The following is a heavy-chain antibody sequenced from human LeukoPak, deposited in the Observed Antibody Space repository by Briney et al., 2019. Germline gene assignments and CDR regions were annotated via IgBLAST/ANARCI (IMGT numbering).Heavy chain of an antibody. V-gene: IGHV3-23*01. CDR1: EFTFSSYA. Sequence: GGSLRLSCAASEFTFSSYAMSSVRQAPGKGLEWVPVISSSAGSTYYADSVQGRFTISRDNSINTLYLQMNSLRAEDTAVYYCAKAKGGSWYDFDCWGQGTLVTVSS. D-gene: IGHD6-13*01. CDR3: AKAKGGSWYDFDC. CDR2: ISSSAGST. J-gene: IGHJ4*02.